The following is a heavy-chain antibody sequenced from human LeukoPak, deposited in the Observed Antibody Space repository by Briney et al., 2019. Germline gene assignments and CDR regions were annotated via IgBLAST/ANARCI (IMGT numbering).Heavy chain of an antibody. CDR2: ISYHGRNE. CDR1: GFTFSNHA. Sequence: GGSLRLSCTASGFTFSNHAMHWVRQAPGKGLEWLTVISYHGRNEYYADSVTGRFTISRDNSKNTVSLQLNSLRVEDAAVYYGARGEAYYDRNGLPGAALDFWGLGTLVAVSS. V-gene: IGHV3-30*04. D-gene: IGHD3-22*01. CDR3: ARGEAYYDRNGLPGAALDF. J-gene: IGHJ3*01.